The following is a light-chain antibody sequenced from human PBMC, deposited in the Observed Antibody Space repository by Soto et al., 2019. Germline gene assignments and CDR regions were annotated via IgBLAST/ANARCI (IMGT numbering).Light chain of an antibody. J-gene: IGKJ1*01. Sequence: DIQMTQSPSSVSASVGDRVTLTCRASQGIADRLAWYQQKPGKVPQLLIYFASTLGSGVPARFSGSGSGTDFILTISTLQAEDFATYYCLHYYCFPRTFGQGTKVEIK. V-gene: IGKV1-12*01. CDR2: FAS. CDR1: QGIADR. CDR3: LHYYCFPRT.